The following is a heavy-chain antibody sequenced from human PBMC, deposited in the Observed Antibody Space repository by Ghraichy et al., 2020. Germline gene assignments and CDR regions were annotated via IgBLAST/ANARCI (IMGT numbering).Heavy chain of an antibody. CDR1: GGSISSSSYY. J-gene: IGHJ4*02. CDR3: ASHPGGWLDY. V-gene: IGHV4-39*01. Sequence: SETLSLTCTVSGGSISSSSYYWGWIRQPPGKGLEWIGSIYYSGSTYYNPSLKSRVTISVDTSKNQFSLKLSSVTAADTAVYYCASHPGGWLDYWGQGTLVTVSS. D-gene: IGHD6-19*01. CDR2: IYYSGST.